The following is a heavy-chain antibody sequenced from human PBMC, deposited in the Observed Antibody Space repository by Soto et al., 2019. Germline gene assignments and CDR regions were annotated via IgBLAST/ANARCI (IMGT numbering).Heavy chain of an antibody. CDR2: IRSGSSII. CDR3: AREGLDCSGGSCYERFLDV. D-gene: IGHD2-15*01. J-gene: IGHJ6*04. Sequence: GGSLRLSCEVSEFSFSDYSMNWVRQAPGKGLQWVAYIRSGSSIIEYADSVKGRFIISRDSAKNSLDLQMNSLRAEDTAVYYCAREGLDCSGGSCYERFLDVWGKGTTVTISS. V-gene: IGHV3-48*04. CDR1: EFSFSDYS.